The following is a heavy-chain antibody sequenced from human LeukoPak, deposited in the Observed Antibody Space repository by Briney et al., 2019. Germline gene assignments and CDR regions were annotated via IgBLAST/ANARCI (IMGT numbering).Heavy chain of an antibody. V-gene: IGHV1-8*01. J-gene: IGHJ3*02. CDR2: MNPNSGNT. Sequence: ASVKVSCEASGYTFTSYDINWVRQATGQGLEWMGWMNPNSGNTGYAQKFQGRVTMTRNTSISTAYMELSSLRSEDTAVYYCARGGRYFDWLSLWGDAFDIWGQGTMVTVSS. CDR3: ARGGRYFDWLSLWGDAFDI. CDR1: GYTFTSYD. D-gene: IGHD3-9*01.